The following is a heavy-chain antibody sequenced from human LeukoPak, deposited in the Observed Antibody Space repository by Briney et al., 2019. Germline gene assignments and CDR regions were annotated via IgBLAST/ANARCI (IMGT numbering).Heavy chain of an antibody. CDR2: ISSSGSTI. J-gene: IGHJ6*02. V-gene: IGHV3-48*02. CDR3: ARTYGGNSGYYYYGMDV. Sequence: GGSLRLSCAASGFTFSSYSMNWVRQAPGKGLEWVSYISSSGSTIYYADSVKGRFTISRDNAKNSLYLQMNSLRDEDTAVYYCARTYGGNSGYYYYGMDVWGQGTTVTVSS. D-gene: IGHD4-17*01. CDR1: GFTFSSYS.